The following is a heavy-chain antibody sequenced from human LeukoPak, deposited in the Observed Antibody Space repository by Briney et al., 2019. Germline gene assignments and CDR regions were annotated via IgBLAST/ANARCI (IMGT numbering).Heavy chain of an antibody. V-gene: IGHV3-7*01. J-gene: IGHJ4*02. D-gene: IGHD3-3*02. CDR2: IKQDGSEI. CDR3: ARGRIFGVVIY. CDR1: RFTFSSYW. Sequence: GGSLRLSCAASRFTFSSYWMSWVRQAPGKGLEWVANIKQDGSEIYYVDSVKGRFTISRDNAKNSLYLQMNSLRAEDTAVYYCARGRIFGVVIYWGQGTLVTVSS.